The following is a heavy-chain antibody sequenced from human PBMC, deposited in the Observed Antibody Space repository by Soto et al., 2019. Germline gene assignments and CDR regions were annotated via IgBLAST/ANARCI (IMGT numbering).Heavy chain of an antibody. Sequence: PGGSLILSCASSGFPFSSYLMHWVRPAPGKGLVWVSRINSDGSSTSYADSVKGRFTISRGNAKNTLYLQMNSLRAEDTAVYYCARPRSAARPPNAEMFSVYYYYMDVWGKGTTVTVSS. D-gene: IGHD6-6*01. CDR3: ARPRSAARPPNAEMFSVYYYYMDV. V-gene: IGHV3-74*01. CDR2: INSDGSST. CDR1: GFPFSSYL. J-gene: IGHJ6*03.